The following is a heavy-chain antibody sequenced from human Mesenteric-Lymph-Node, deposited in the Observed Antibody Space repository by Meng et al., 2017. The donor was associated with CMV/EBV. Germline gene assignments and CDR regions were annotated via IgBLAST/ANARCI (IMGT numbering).Heavy chain of an antibody. CDR3: ALEYYSYYYGIDV. CDR1: GYTFTGYY. V-gene: IGHV1-2*02. CDR2: INPNSGGT. J-gene: IGHJ6*02. Sequence: ASVKVSCKASGYTFTGYYMHWVRQAPGQGLEWMGWINPNSGGTNYAQKFQGRVTMTRDTSISTAYMELSRLRSDDTAVYYCALEYYSYYYGIDVWGQGTTVTVSS.